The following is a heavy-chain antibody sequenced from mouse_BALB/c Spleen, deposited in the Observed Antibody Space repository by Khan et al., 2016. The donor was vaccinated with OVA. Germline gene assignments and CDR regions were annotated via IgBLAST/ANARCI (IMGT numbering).Heavy chain of an antibody. CDR1: GYIFANYW. J-gene: IGHJ3*01. CDR3: TRAGYGAFAF. CDR2: IFPGNSDT. D-gene: IGHD1-1*01. V-gene: IGHV1-5*01. Sequence: VQLQQSGTVLARPGASVKMSCMASGYIFANYWMHWVKQRPGQGLEWIGGIFPGNSDTDYNQKFTGKAKVTAVTSASTAYMELSSRTDEDSAVYFCTRAGYGAFAFWGQGTLVTVSA.